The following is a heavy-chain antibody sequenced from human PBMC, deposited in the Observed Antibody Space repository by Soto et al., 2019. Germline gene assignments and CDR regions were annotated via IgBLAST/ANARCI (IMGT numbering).Heavy chain of an antibody. CDR3: AAILVGATRHTDSGH. Sequence: LQLQESGPGLVKPSEALSLSCSVSGGSINSNNYYWGWIRQPPGKGLEWIGSIYHLGTTYYNPSLKTRVTISIDPSKNQYSLKLMSVTTADTAIYYCAAILVGATRHTDSGHWGQGTQVTVSS. V-gene: IGHV4-39*01. CDR1: GGSINSNNYY. CDR2: IYHLGTT. J-gene: IGHJ4*02. D-gene: IGHD2-15*01.